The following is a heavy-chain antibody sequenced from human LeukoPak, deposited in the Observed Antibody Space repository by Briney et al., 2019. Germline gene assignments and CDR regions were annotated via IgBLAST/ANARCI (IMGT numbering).Heavy chain of an antibody. J-gene: IGHJ4*02. CDR2: ISSNGGGT. V-gene: IGHV3-64*01. CDR3: AREFCTNGVCYKRFDY. D-gene: IGHD2-8*01. Sequence: PGGSLRLSCAGSGFTFSSYAMHWVRQAPGKGLEYVSGISSNGGGTYHANSVKGRFSISRDNSKNTLYLQMGSLRPEDMAVYYCAREFCTNGVCYKRFDYWGQGTLVTVSS. CDR1: GFTFSSYA.